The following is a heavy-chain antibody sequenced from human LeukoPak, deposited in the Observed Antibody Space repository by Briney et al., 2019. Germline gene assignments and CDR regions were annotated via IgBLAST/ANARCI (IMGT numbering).Heavy chain of an antibody. Sequence: SQALSLTCTVSGGSISSGSYYWSWIRQPAGKGLEWIGRIYTSGSTNYNPSLKSRVTISVDTSKNQFSLKLSSVTAADTAVYYCASFYGDPRLRRRNVSFFDYWGQGTLVTVSS. J-gene: IGHJ4*02. CDR3: ASFYGDPRLRRRNVSFFDY. D-gene: IGHD4-17*01. CDR2: IYTSGST. CDR1: GGSISSGSYY. V-gene: IGHV4-61*02.